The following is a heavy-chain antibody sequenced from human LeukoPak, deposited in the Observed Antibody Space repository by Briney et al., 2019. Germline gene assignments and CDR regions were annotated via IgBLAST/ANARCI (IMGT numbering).Heavy chain of an antibody. CDR2: ISYDGSNK. CDR1: GFTFSSYA. Sequence: GGSLRLSCAASGFTFSSYAMHWVRQAPGKGLEWVAVISYDGSNKYYADSVKGRFTISRDNSKNTLYLQMNSLRAEDTAVYYCARDLVVVVPAAMDYWGQGTLVTASS. CDR3: ARDLVVVVPAAMDY. D-gene: IGHD2-2*01. V-gene: IGHV3-30*04. J-gene: IGHJ4*02.